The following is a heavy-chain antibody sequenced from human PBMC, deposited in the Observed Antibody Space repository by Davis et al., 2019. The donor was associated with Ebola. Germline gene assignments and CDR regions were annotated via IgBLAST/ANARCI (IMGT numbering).Heavy chain of an antibody. V-gene: IGHV3-7*03. CDR1: GFTFSSYW. Sequence: GESLKISCAASGFTFSSYWMSWVRQAPGKGLEWVANIKQDGSEKYYVDSVKGRFTISRDNAKNSLYLQMNSLRAENTAVYDCAGGGSGWLVYSPFDPWGQGTLVTVSS. D-gene: IGHD6-19*01. CDR2: IKQDGSEK. J-gene: IGHJ5*02. CDR3: AGGGSGWLVYSPFDP.